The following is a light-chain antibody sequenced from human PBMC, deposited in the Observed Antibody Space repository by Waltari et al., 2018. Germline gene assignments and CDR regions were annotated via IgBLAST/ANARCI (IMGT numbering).Light chain of an antibody. V-gene: IGKV3-11*01. CDR3: QHRNHWPPLFT. J-gene: IGKJ3*01. CDR1: QSVSGY. CDR2: DGS. Sequence: VLTQSPATLSLSPGERATLSCRASQSVSGYFAWYQPKPGQAPTLLIYDGSNRATGIPPRFSGSGSGTDCTLTISSLEPEDFAVYYCQHRNHWPPLFTFGPGTKVVF.